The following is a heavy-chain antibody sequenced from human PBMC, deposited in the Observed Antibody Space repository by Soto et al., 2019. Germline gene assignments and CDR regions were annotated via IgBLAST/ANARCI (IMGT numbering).Heavy chain of an antibody. J-gene: IGHJ6*02. V-gene: IGHV4-31*03. Sequence: SSETLSLTCTVSGGSISSGGYYWSWIRQHPGKGLEWIGYIYYSGSTYYNPSLKSRVTISVDTSKNQFSLKLSSVTAADTAVYYCARDRRNYGMDVWGQGXTVTVYS. CDR2: IYYSGST. CDR1: GGSISSGGYY. CDR3: ARDRRNYGMDV.